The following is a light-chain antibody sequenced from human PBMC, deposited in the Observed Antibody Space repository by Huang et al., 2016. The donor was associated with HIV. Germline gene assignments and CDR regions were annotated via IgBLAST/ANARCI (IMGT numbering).Light chain of an antibody. V-gene: IGKV3-11*01. CDR3: HQRSNWLPYT. Sequence: EIVLTQSPATLSLSPGQRVTLSCRASQSIGKYVAWYQQRPGQPPSLRIYDASNRATGSPTRVSGRGSGTDFTLTITSLDPEDFAVYYCHQRSNWLPYTFGQGTKLEIK. CDR1: QSIGKY. CDR2: DAS. J-gene: IGKJ2*01.